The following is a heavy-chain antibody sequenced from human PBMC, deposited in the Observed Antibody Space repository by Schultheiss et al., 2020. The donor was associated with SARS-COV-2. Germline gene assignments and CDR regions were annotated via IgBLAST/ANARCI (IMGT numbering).Heavy chain of an antibody. J-gene: IGHJ6*02. CDR1: GGSFSGYY. CDR3: ARNPGSSSGYYSRDYYYGMDV. D-gene: IGHD3-3*01. Sequence: SQTLSLTCAVYGGSFSGYYWSWIRQPAGKGLEWIGYIYYSGSTNYNPSLKSRVTISVDTYKNQFSLKLSSVTAADTAVYYCARNPGSSSGYYSRDYYYGMDVWGQGTTVTVSS. CDR2: IYYSGST. V-gene: IGHV4-59*12.